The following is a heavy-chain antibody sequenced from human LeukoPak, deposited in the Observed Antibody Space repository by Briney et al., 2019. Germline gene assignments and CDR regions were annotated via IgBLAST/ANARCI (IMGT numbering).Heavy chain of an antibody. D-gene: IGHD3-22*01. CDR3: ARVGYDSPGGFDY. J-gene: IGHJ4*02. V-gene: IGHV3-64*01. Sequence: GGSLRLSCAASGFTFSNYAMHWVRQAPGKGLEYVSAISSNGGSTYYANSVKGRFTISRDNSKNTLYLQMGSLRAEDMAVYYCARVGYDSPGGFDYWGQGTLVTVSS. CDR1: GFTFSNYA. CDR2: ISSNGGST.